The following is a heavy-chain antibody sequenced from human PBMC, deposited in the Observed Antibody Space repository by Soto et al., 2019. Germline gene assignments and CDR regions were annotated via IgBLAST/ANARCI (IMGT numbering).Heavy chain of an antibody. CDR1: GASITSTTYF. D-gene: IGHD1-1*01. CDR3: AKILPGTGRFDY. Sequence: SETLSLTCTLSGASITSTTYFWAWIRQPPGRGLEWVGSIYYSGKTHCNPSLKNRVTISVDRSKNQFSLQMTSVTAADTAVYYCAKILPGTGRFDYWGQGTLVTVSS. J-gene: IGHJ4*02. CDR2: IYYSGKT. V-gene: IGHV4-39*01.